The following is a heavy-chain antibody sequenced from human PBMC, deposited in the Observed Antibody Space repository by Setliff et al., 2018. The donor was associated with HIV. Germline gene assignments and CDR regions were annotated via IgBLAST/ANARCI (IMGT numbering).Heavy chain of an antibody. D-gene: IGHD6-13*01. CDR1: GGSISSSNW. V-gene: IGHV4-4*02. Sequence: PSETLSLTCAVSGGSISSSNWWSWVRQPPGKGLEWIGEIYFSGHTNYNPSLKSRVTLSLDNSKNQFSLRLNSVTAADTAVYYRVSDRNSITWYYYWGQGTLVTVSS. J-gene: IGHJ4*02. CDR2: IYFSGHT. CDR3: VSDRNSITWYYY.